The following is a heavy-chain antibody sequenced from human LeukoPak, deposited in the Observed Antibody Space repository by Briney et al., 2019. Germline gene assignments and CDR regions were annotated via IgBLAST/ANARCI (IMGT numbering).Heavy chain of an antibody. CDR1: GYTFTSYY. V-gene: IGHV1-46*01. D-gene: IGHD2-2*01. Sequence: ASVKVSCKASGYTFTSYYMHWVRQAPGQGLEWMRIINPSGGSTSYAQKFQGRVTMTSDTSTSTVYMELSSLRSEDTAVYYCARAPLYCSSTSCSPYVGYYYYMDVWGKGTTVTVSS. CDR2: INPSGGST. CDR3: ARAPLYCSSTSCSPYVGYYYYMDV. J-gene: IGHJ6*03.